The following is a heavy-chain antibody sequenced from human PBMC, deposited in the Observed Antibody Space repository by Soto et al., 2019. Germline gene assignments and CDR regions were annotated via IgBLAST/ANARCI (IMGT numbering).Heavy chain of an antibody. CDR2: VNPSNGNT. CDR1: GYSFLKYA. Sequence: ASVKVSCKPSGYSFLKYAIHWVRQAPGQGLEWMGWVNPSNGNTKYSENFQVRLSLTRDASANTAYMELSSLRSEDTAVYYCARRLSVLDVWGQGTMVTVSS. V-gene: IGHV1-3*01. CDR3: ARRLSVLDV. J-gene: IGHJ3*01.